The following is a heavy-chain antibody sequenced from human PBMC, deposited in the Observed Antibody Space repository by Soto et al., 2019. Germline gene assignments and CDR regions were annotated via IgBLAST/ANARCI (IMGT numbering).Heavy chain of an antibody. CDR3: ARGTKYYYPGMDV. J-gene: IGHJ6*02. CDR2: IYDSGST. CDR1: GDSINNYY. Sequence: PSETLSLTCSVSGDSINNYYWTCIRQPPGKGLEWIGYIYDSGSTSYNPSLKTRLTISVDTSKNQFSLKLKSVTAADTAVYYCARGTKYYYPGMDVWGQRTTVTVSS. V-gene: IGHV4-59*01.